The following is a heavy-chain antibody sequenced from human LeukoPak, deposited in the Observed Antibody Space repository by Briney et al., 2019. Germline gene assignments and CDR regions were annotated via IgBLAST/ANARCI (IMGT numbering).Heavy chain of an antibody. CDR2: ISGSGGST. Sequence: GGTLRLSCAASGFTFSSYGMSWVRQAPGRGLEWVSVISGSGGSTYYADSVKGRFTISRDYSKNTLYLQMNSLRAEDTAVYYCAKAISVAGTGFDYWGQGTLVTVSS. CDR3: AKAISVAGTGFDY. V-gene: IGHV3-23*01. CDR1: GFTFSSYG. D-gene: IGHD6-19*01. J-gene: IGHJ4*02.